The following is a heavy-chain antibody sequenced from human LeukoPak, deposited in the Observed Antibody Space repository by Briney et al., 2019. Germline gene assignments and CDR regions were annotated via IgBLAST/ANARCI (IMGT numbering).Heavy chain of an antibody. CDR2: IYNSGST. V-gene: IGHV4-59*12. CDR1: GGSISVYY. J-gene: IGHJ3*02. Sequence: PSETLSLTCGVSGGSISVYYWSWIRQPPGKGLEWIGDIYNSGSTNYNPSLKSRVTISLDTSKNQFSLKLSSVTAADTAVSYCAGGIRGVDTAMTVGFDIWGQGTMVTAYS. CDR3: AGGIRGVDTAMTVGFDI. D-gene: IGHD5-18*01.